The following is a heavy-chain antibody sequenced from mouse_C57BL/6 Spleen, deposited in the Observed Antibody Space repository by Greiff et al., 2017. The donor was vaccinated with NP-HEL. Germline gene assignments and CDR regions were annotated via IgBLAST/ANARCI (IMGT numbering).Heavy chain of an antibody. V-gene: IGHV1-19*01. Sequence: EVKLKESGPVLVKPGASVKMSCKASGYTFTDYYMNWVKQSHGKSLEWIGVINPYNGGTSYNQKFKGKATLTVDKSSSTAYMELNSLTSEDSAVYYCARKGLRNAMDYWGQGTSVTVSS. CDR1: GYTFTDYY. CDR2: INPYNGGT. D-gene: IGHD2-2*01. J-gene: IGHJ4*01. CDR3: ARKGLRNAMDY.